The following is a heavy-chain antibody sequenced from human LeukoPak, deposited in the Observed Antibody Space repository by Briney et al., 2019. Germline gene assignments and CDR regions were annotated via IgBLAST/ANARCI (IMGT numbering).Heavy chain of an antibody. CDR2: ISGSGGST. D-gene: IGHD6-6*01. CDR1: GFTVSSNY. J-gene: IGHJ4*02. V-gene: IGHV3-23*01. CDR3: AKQYRIAARLVFDY. Sequence: GGSLRLSCAASGFTVSSNYMSWVRQAPGKGLEWVSAISGSGGSTYYADSVKGRFTISRDNSKNTPYLQMNSLRAEDTAVYYCAKQYRIAARLVFDYWGQGTLVTVSS.